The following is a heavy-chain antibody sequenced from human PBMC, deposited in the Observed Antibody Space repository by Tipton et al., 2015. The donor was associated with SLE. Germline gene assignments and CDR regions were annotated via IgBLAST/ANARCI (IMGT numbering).Heavy chain of an antibody. J-gene: IGHJ4*02. CDR2: VYHSGNT. CDR1: GGSISNYY. CDR3: ARAFYDFWTGYPL. Sequence: TLSLTCTISGGSISNYYWNWIRQPPGKGLEWIGIVYHSGNTYYNPSLKSRVTISLDRSKNQFSLKLTSVTAADTAVYFCARAFYDFWTGYPLWGQGALVTVSS. D-gene: IGHD3-3*01. V-gene: IGHV4-59*12.